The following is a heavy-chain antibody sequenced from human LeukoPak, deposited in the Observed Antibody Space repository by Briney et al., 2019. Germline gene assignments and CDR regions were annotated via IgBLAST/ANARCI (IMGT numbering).Heavy chain of an antibody. CDR2: FDPEDGET. J-gene: IGHJ3*02. Sequence: SVKVSCKVSGYTLTELSMHWVRQAPGKGLEWMGGFDPEDGETIYAQKFQGRVTMTEDTSTDTAYMELSSLRSEDTAVYYCATGMKRYCSSTSCYLRAFDIWGQGTMVTVSS. V-gene: IGHV1-24*01. D-gene: IGHD2-2*01. CDR1: GYTLTELS. CDR3: ATGMKRYCSSTSCYLRAFDI.